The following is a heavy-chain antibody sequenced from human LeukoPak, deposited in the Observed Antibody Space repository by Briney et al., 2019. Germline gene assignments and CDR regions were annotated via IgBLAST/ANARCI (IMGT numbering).Heavy chain of an antibody. CDR2: IAYDGINK. V-gene: IGHV3-30-3*01. CDR1: GFTFSNYA. D-gene: IGHD3-22*01. J-gene: IGHJ4*02. Sequence: PGGSLRLSCAASGFTFSNYAMHWVRQAPGKGLEWVAIIAYDGINKYYADSVKGRFTISRDNSKNTLYLQMNSLRAEDTAVYYCARGGYYDSSGFRWGQGTRVTVSS. CDR3: ARGGYYDSSGFR.